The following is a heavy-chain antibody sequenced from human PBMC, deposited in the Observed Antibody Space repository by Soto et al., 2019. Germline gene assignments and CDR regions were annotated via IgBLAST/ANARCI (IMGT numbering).Heavy chain of an antibody. CDR3: ARDIGGSPFDY. CDR2: IWSDETHK. Sequence: QVQLVESGGGVVQPGRSLRLSCAASGFTLSSSGMHWVRQAPGKGLEWVAVIWSDETHKYYADSVKGRFTISRDNSKNTLDLEMNSLRAEDTAVYYCARDIGGSPFDYWGQGTLVTVSS. D-gene: IGHD6-25*01. V-gene: IGHV3-33*01. J-gene: IGHJ4*02. CDR1: GFTLSSSG.